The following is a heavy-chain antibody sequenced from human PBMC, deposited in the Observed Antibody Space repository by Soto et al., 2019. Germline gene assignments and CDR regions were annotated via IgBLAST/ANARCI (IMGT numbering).Heavy chain of an antibody. J-gene: IGHJ4*02. CDR2: ISSSGRRT. V-gene: IGHV3-23*01. D-gene: IGHD3-3*01. Sequence: GGTLRLSCGTSGFTLDNFGMGWVRQAPGKGLYWVSGISSSGRRTYYADSVKGRFTISRDNSKNTLYLQMDSLRGDDTAVYYCAKVAKSGVLVEYFDFWGQGALVTVSS. CDR1: GFTLDNFG. CDR3: AKVAKSGVLVEYFDF.